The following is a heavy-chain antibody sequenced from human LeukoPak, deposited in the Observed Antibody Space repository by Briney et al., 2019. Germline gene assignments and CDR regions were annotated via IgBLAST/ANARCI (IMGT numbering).Heavy chain of an antibody. J-gene: IGHJ3*02. Sequence: GESLKISWKGSGYSFTSYWIGWVRPIPGKGVGWMGIIYPGGSDTRYSPSFQGQVTISADNSISTAYLQWSSLKASDTAMYYCARAYNDYLDAFYIWGQGTMATVSS. CDR1: GYSFTSYW. V-gene: IGHV5-51*01. CDR3: ARAYNDYLDAFYI. CDR2: IYPGGSDT. D-gene: IGHD4/OR15-4a*01.